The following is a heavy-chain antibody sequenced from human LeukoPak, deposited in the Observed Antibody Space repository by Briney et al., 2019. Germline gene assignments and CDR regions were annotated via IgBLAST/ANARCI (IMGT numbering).Heavy chain of an antibody. V-gene: IGHV1-8*01. Sequence: ASVKVSCKASGYTFTNYDINWVRQATGQGLEWMGWMNPNSGNTGYARKFQGRVTMTRNTSISTAYMELSSLRSEDTAVYYCARVPFSYYDSSEWFDPWGQGTLVTVSS. D-gene: IGHD3-22*01. CDR1: GYTFTNYD. CDR3: ARVPFSYYDSSEWFDP. J-gene: IGHJ5*02. CDR2: MNPNSGNT.